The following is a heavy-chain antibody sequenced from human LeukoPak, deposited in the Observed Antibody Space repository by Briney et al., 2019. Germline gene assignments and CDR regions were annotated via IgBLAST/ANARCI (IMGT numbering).Heavy chain of an antibody. CDR1: GFTFSSYS. Sequence: PGRSLRLSCAASGFTFSSYSMNWVRQAPGKGLEWVSYISSSSSTIYYADSVKGRFTISRDNAKNSLYLQMNSLRAEDTAVYYCARVEGYYDGWGQGTLVTVSS. CDR2: ISSSSSTI. J-gene: IGHJ4*02. CDR3: ARVEGYYDG. D-gene: IGHD3-22*01. V-gene: IGHV3-48*01.